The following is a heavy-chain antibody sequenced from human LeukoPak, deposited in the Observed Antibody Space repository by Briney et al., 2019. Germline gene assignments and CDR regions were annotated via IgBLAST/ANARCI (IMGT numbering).Heavy chain of an antibody. J-gene: IGHJ4*02. CDR1: EFPFSFYE. Sequence: PGGSLRLSCAVSEFPFSFYEMNWVRQAPGKGLEWVSNIGSSGTNRYYADSVKGRFSISRDNAKSSLYLQMNSLRVEDTAVYYCALLAVASDSDYWGQGALVTVSS. V-gene: IGHV3-48*03. CDR2: IGSSGTNR. D-gene: IGHD6-19*01. CDR3: ALLAVASDSDY.